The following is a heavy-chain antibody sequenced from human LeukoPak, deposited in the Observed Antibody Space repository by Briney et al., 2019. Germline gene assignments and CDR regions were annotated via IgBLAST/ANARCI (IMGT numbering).Heavy chain of an antibody. CDR2: IYYSGST. V-gene: IGHV4-59*01. J-gene: IGHJ4*02. CDR1: GGSISSYY. D-gene: IGHD6-13*01. Sequence: SETLSLTCTVSGGSISSYYWSWIRQPPGKGLEWIGYIYYSGSTNYNPSLKSRVTISVDTSKNQFSLKLSSVTAADTAVYYCARDSGYSSPTYYFDYWGQGTLVTVSS. CDR3: ARDSGYSSPTYYFDY.